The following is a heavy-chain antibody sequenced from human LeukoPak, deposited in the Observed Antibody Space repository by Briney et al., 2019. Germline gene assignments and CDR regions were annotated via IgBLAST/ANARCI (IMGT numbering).Heavy chain of an antibody. V-gene: IGHV3-48*03. Sequence: GGSLRLSCAASGFAFSSYEMHWVRQAPGKGLEWVSYISSSGSTIYYADSAKGRFTISRDNAKNSLYLQMNSLRAEDTAVYYCARDYGGSSPFDYWGQGTLVTVSS. J-gene: IGHJ4*02. CDR3: ARDYGGSSPFDY. CDR1: GFAFSSYE. CDR2: ISSSGSTI. D-gene: IGHD4-23*01.